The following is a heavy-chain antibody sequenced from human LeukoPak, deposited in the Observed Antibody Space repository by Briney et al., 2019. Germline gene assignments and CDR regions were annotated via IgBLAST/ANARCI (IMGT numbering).Heavy chain of an antibody. D-gene: IGHD4-17*01. J-gene: IGHJ5*02. CDR2: IKEDGSEK. CDR3: ARDPYGDNWFDP. V-gene: IGHV3-7*01. CDR1: GFTFSSYW. Sequence: QPGGSLRLSCAASGFTFSSYWMSWVRQAPGKGLERVANIKEDGSEKYYVDSVKGRFTISRDNAKKSLYLQMNNLRAEDTAVYYCARDPYGDNWFDPWGQGTLVTVSS.